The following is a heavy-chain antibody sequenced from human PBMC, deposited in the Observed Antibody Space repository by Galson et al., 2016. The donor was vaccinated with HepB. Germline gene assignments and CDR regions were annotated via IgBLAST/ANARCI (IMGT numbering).Heavy chain of an antibody. V-gene: IGHV2-70*04. Sequence: PALVKPTQTLTLTCTLSGFSLSTTGMRVCWIRQTPGQALEWLARIDWDDVKFYSTSLKPRLTISNDASKNQVVLTMTNMDPVDTGTYYRARVDGRQWARTGDAFDVWGQGTTVIVSS. J-gene: IGHJ3*01. D-gene: IGHD1-26*01. CDR2: IDWDDVK. CDR1: GFSLSTTGMR. CDR3: ARVDGRQWARTGDAFDV.